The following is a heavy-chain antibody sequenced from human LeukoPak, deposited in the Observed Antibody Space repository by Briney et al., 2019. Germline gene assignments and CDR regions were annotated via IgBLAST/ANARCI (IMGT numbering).Heavy chain of an antibody. J-gene: IGHJ5*02. CDR2: ISSSSSYI. V-gene: IGHV3-21*01. CDR1: GFTFSTYS. Sequence: PGGSLRLSCAASGFTFSTYSMNWVRQAPGKGLEWVSSISSSSSYIFYADSVKGRFTISRDNAKNSLYLQMNSLRAEDTAVYYCARPRYCTNGLCYGNWFDPWGQGTLVTVSS. D-gene: IGHD2-8*01. CDR3: ARPRYCTNGLCYGNWFDP.